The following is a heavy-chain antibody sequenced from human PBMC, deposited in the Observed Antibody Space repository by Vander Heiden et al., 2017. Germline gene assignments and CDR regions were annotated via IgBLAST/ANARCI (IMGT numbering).Heavy chain of an antibody. CDR2: IKSKTDGGTT. CDR3: STDAHRWQLAPGN. Sequence: EVQLVESGGDLVKSGGSLRLSCAASGFTFINAWMSWVRQTPGKGLEWVGRIKSKTDGGTTEYAAPVTGRFTISRDDSKDTLYLQMDRLETEDTATYYCSTDAHRWQLAPGNWGQGTLVTVS. CDR1: GFTFINAW. V-gene: IGHV3-15*01. D-gene: IGHD2-15*01. J-gene: IGHJ4*02.